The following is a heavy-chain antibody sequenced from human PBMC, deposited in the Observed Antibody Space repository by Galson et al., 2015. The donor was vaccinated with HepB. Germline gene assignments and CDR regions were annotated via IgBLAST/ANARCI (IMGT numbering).Heavy chain of an antibody. D-gene: IGHD3-10*01. CDR2: ITNSGYTK. V-gene: IGHV3-11*01. J-gene: IGHJ6*03. CDR3: ARDSKRVGGADIPYYYYMDV. CDR1: GFTFTDYY. Sequence: SLRLSCAASGFTFTDYYMTWIRQAPGKGLEWVSCITNSGYTKNYADSVKGRFTISRDNAKNSLYLQMNSLRADDTAVYYCARDSKRVGGADIPYYYYMDVWGKGTTVTVSS.